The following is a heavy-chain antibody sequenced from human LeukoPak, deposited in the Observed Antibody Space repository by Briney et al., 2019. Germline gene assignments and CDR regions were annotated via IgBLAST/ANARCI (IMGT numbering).Heavy chain of an antibody. CDR1: GFTFSNYE. J-gene: IGHJ6*03. V-gene: IGHV3-48*03. CDR3: VRDYYYYMDV. CDR2: ISSSGSDI. Sequence: GGSLRLSRAASGFTFSNYEMHWVRQAPGKGLEWVSYISSSGSDIYYADSVKGRFTISRDNAKNSLYLQMNSLRAEDTAVYYCVRDYYYYMDVWGRGTTVTVSS.